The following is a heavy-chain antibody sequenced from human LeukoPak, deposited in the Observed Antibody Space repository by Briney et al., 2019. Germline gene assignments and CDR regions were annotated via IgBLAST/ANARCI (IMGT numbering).Heavy chain of an antibody. CDR3: ARDGELGSPADAFDI. Sequence: GGSLRLSCAASGFTFSNCAMGWVSQAPGTGLEWVSAISGRGGSTYYGDSGKGRFTISRDNSKNTLYLQMNSLRAEDTAVYYCARDGELGSPADAFDIWGQGTMVTVSS. D-gene: IGHD1-26*01. CDR2: ISGRGGST. J-gene: IGHJ3*02. V-gene: IGHV3-23*01. CDR1: GFTFSNCA.